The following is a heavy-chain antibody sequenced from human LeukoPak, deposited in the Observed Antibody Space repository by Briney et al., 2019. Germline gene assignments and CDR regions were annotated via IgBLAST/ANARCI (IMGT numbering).Heavy chain of an antibody. Sequence: SETLSLTCTVSGGSISSSSYYWGWIRQPPGKGLEWIGSIYYSGSTYYNPSLKSRVTISVDTSRNQFSLKLSSVTAADTAVYYCARVRQQLSPFNDYWGQGTLVTVSS. CDR2: IYYSGST. D-gene: IGHD6-13*01. J-gene: IGHJ4*02. V-gene: IGHV4-39*01. CDR3: ARVRQQLSPFNDY. CDR1: GGSISSSSYY.